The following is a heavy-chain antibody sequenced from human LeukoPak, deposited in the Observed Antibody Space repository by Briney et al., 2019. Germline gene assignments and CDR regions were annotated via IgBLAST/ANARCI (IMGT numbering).Heavy chain of an antibody. CDR2: IYYSGST. Sequence: SETLSLTCTVSGGSISRYYWSWIRQPPGKGLEWIGYIYYSGSTNYNPSLKSRVTISVDTSKNQFSLKLSSVTAADTAVYYCASVTIFGVVGAFDIWGKGTMVTVSS. D-gene: IGHD3-3*01. CDR3: ASVTIFGVVGAFDI. J-gene: IGHJ3*02. V-gene: IGHV4-59*01. CDR1: GGSISRYY.